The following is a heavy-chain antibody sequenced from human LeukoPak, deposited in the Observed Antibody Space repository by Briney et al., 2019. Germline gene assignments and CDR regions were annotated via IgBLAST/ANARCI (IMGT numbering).Heavy chain of an antibody. V-gene: IGHV3-49*03. J-gene: IGHJ4*01. Sequence: GRSLRLSCSASGFTFANYVMSWFRQAPGKGLEWVGFTRSNAYGGTTEYAASVNGRFTISRDDSKSTAYLQMNSLETEDTAVYYCTRDLLPPRKSNYNPYFFDYGAKEPRVPVPS. CDR2: TRSNAYGGTT. D-gene: IGHD4-11*01. CDR3: TRDLLPPRKSNYNPYFFDY. CDR1: GFTFANYV.